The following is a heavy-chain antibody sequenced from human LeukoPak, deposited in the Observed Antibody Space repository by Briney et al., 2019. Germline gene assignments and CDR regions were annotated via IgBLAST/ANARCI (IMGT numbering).Heavy chain of an antibody. CDR2: INPSGGST. CDR1: GYTFNRYG. V-gene: IGHV1-46*02. D-gene: IGHD6-19*01. CDR3: ARDTDPFDNSSGWLLSQMDY. Sequence: ASVKVSCKASGYTFNRYGMNWVRQAPGQGLEWMGIINPSGGSTSYAQKFQGRVTMTRDMSTSTVYMELSSLRSEDTAVYYCARDTDPFDNSSGWLLSQMDYWGQGTLVTVSS. J-gene: IGHJ4*02.